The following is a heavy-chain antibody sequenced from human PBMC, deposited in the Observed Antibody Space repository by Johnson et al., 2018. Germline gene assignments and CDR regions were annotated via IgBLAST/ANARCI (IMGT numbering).Heavy chain of an antibody. Sequence: VQLVESGGGVVQPGRSLRLSCAASGFTFDDYAMHWVRQAPGKGLEWVSGIGWNSGSIGYADFVKGRFTISRNNAKTSLYLQMTSLRAEDTAVYYCAREGRSGVEDGGLYYYYMDVWGKGTTVTGAS. D-gene: IGHD6-19*01. CDR2: IGWNSGSI. CDR3: AREGRSGVEDGGLYYYYMDV. CDR1: GFTFDDYA. J-gene: IGHJ6*03. V-gene: IGHV3-9*01.